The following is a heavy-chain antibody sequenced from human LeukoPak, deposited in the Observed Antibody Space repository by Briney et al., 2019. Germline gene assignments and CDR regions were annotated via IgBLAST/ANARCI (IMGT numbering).Heavy chain of an antibody. V-gene: IGHV1-3*04. CDR2: INTGNGNT. Sequence: ASVKVSCKASGYTFTNYDIHWVRQAPGQSLEWMGWINTGNGNTKYSQKFQGRITLTRDTSASTAYMELSSLRSEDTAVYFCASTSMEVGATQFDYWGQGTLVTVSS. J-gene: IGHJ4*02. D-gene: IGHD1-26*01. CDR3: ASTSMEVGATQFDY. CDR1: GYTFTNYD.